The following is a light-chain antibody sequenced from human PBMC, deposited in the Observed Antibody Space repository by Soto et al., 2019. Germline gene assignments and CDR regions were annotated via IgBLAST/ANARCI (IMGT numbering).Light chain of an antibody. J-gene: IGLJ3*02. V-gene: IGLV2-14*01. CDR1: TNDIGGYNY. Sequence: QSALTQPASVSGSPGQSITISCSGTTNDIGGYNYVSWYQHHPGKVPKVIIYEVRNRPSGVSNRFSGSKSGNTASLTISGLQAEDEADYYCWSYTISATLVFGGGTKVTVL. CDR3: WSYTISATLV. CDR2: EVR.